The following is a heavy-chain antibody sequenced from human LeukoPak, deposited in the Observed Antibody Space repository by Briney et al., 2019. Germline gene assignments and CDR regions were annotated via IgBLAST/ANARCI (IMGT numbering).Heavy chain of an antibody. D-gene: IGHD4-11*01. CDR1: GGSISSADYF. Sequence: SETLSLTCTVSGGSISSADYFWSWIRQPPGKGLEWIGCIYYSGNTYYDPSLKSRITISLDTSKNQFSLNLSSVTAADTAVYYCARRDYTGSWVDYWGQGTLVTVSS. CDR3: ARRDYTGSWVDY. V-gene: IGHV4-30-4*01. J-gene: IGHJ4*02. CDR2: IYYSGNT.